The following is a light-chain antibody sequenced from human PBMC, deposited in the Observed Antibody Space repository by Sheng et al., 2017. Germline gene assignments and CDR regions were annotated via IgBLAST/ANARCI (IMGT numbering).Light chain of an antibody. V-gene: IGKV1-27*01. Sequence: DIQMTQSPSSLSASVGDRVTITCRASQGTSNHLAWYQQKPGKVPKLLIYAASTLKSGVPSRFSGGGSGEDFTLTIRSLQPDDAATYYCQKSDSAPYTFGPGDQAGD. CDR1: QGTSNH. CDR3: QKSDSAPYT. J-gene: IGKJ2*01. CDR2: AAS.